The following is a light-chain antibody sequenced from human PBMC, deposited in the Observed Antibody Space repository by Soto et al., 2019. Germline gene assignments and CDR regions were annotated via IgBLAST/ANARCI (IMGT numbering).Light chain of an antibody. J-gene: IGKJ1*01. V-gene: IGKV1-39*01. CDR3: QQTYSSPWT. CDR2: AAS. CDR1: QTINRY. Sequence: IQMTQSPSSLSASVGDRVTITCWASQTINRYLSWYQQKPGKAPNLLISAASTLQTGVPSRFSGSESGTEFTLTISSLQSEDFATYYCQQTYSSPWTFGQGTKVEIK.